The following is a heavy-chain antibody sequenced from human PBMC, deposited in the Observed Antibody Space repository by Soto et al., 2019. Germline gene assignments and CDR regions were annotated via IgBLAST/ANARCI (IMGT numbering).Heavy chain of an antibody. CDR3: ARVRWQHSYGMDA. J-gene: IGHJ6*02. D-gene: IGHD6-13*01. V-gene: IGHV1-69*13. Sequence: VASVKVSCKASGGTFSSYAISWVRQAPGQGLEWMGGIIPIFGTANYAQKFQGRVTITADESTSTAYMELSSLRSEDTAVYYCARVRWQHSYGMDAWGQGTTVTVSS. CDR1: GGTFSSYA. CDR2: IIPIFGTA.